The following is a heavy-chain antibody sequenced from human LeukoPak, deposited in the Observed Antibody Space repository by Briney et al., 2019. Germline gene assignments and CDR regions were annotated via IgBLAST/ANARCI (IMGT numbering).Heavy chain of an antibody. V-gene: IGHV3-21*01. J-gene: IGHJ4*02. D-gene: IGHD3-22*01. CDR2: ISSSSSYI. Sequence: GGSLRLSCAASGFTFSSYGMTWVRQAPGKGLEWVSSISSSSSYIYYADSVKGRFTISRDNAKNSLYLQMNSLRAEDTAVYYCARAPSHYYDSSGSIDYWGQGTLVTVSS. CDR1: GFTFSSYG. CDR3: ARAPSHYYDSSGSIDY.